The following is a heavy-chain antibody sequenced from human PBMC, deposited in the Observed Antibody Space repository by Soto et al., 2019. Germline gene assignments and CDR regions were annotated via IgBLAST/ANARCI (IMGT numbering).Heavy chain of an antibody. J-gene: IGHJ6*02. D-gene: IGHD3-10*01. V-gene: IGHV3-21*01. Sequence: LRLSCAASGFTFSSYTMNWVRQAPGKGLEWVSSISSDNSYIYYSDSVKGRFTISRDNAKKSLSLQMDSLRAEEAARSYCARDPMGRVAFYSGYGLDVGGQGTTVTVSS. CDR1: GFTFSSYT. CDR2: ISSDNSYI. CDR3: ARDPMGRVAFYSGYGLDV.